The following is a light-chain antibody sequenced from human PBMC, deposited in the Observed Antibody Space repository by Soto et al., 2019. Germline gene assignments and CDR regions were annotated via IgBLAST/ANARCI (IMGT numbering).Light chain of an antibody. CDR2: DAS. CDR1: QGISSY. Sequence: DIQITQSPSSLSASVGDRVTITCQASQGISSYLNWYQQKPGKAPKLLIYDASSLERGVPPRFSGSGSGTDFTLTISSLQPEDVATYYCQQYNTYPTFGQGTRLEIK. V-gene: IGKV1-33*01. CDR3: QQYNTYPT. J-gene: IGKJ5*01.